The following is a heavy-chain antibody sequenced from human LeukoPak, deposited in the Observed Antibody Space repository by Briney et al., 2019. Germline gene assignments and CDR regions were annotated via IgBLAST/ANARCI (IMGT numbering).Heavy chain of an antibody. CDR2: INPSGGST. D-gene: IGHD2-8*01. J-gene: IGHJ5*02. CDR1: GYTFTSYY. CDR3: ARDRLDIVLMVYANWFDP. V-gene: IGHV1-46*01. Sequence: ASVKVSCKASGYTFTSYYMHWVRQAPGQGLEWMGIINPSGGSTSYAQKFQGRVTMTRDTSTSTVYMELSSLRSEDTAVYYCARDRLDIVLMVYANWFDPWGQGTLVTVSS.